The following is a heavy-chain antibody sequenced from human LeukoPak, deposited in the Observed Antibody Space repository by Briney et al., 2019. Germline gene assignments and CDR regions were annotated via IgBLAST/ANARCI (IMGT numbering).Heavy chain of an antibody. D-gene: IGHD5-24*01. Sequence: SQTLSLTCAISGDRVSADSATWHWIRQSPSRGLECLGRTYYRSNRSKRSSDYALSVKSRITISPDTSKNEFSLQLNSVTPEDTAVYYCTRANYRAFDIWGQGTMVTVSS. CDR3: TRANYRAFDI. CDR1: GDRVSADSAT. J-gene: IGHJ3*02. V-gene: IGHV6-1*01. CDR2: TYYRSNRSKRSS.